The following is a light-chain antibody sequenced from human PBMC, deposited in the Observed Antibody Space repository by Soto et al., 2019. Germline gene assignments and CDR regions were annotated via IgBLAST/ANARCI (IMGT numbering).Light chain of an antibody. CDR1: QDIRNY. Sequence: IQLTQSPSSLSASVGDRVTVTCRASQDIRNYLAWYQQKPGKAPKLLICDASTLYSGVTTRFSGSGSGTDFTRTISGLQSEDFAAYYCQQLRSYPSTFGVGTKVEI. CDR2: DAS. J-gene: IGKJ4*01. V-gene: IGKV1-9*01. CDR3: QQLRSYPST.